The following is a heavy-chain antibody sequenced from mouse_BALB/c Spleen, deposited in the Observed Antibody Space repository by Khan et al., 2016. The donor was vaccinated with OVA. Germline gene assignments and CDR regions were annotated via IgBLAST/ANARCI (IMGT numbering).Heavy chain of an antibody. D-gene: IGHD1-1*01. Sequence: DLVKPGASVRLSCTASGYTFTSYWVHWIKQRPGQGLEWIGQISPGSGSDYYNEMFKGRATLTVDTSSTTAYIHLSSLSSEDSAVSFSARANYYGRSLYAMDSWGQGTSVTVSS. CDR1: GYTFTSYW. V-gene: IGHV1S41*01. J-gene: IGHJ4*01. CDR3: ARANYYGRSLYAMDS. CDR2: ISPGSGSD.